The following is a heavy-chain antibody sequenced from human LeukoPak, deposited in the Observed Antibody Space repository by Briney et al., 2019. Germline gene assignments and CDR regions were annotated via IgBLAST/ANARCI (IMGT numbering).Heavy chain of an antibody. D-gene: IGHD6-19*01. CDR3: ARVAVAGSPEYYFDY. Sequence: ASMKVSCKASGYTFTGYYMHWVRQAPGQGLEWMGWINPNSGGTNYAQKFQGRVTMTRDTSISTAYIELSRLRSDDTAVYYCARVAVAGSPEYYFDYWGQGTLVTVSS. CDR1: GYTFTGYY. J-gene: IGHJ4*02. CDR2: INPNSGGT. V-gene: IGHV1-2*02.